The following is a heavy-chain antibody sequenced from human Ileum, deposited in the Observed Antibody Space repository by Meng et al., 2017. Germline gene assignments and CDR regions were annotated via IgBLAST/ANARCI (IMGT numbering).Heavy chain of an antibody. V-gene: IGHV4-4*02. CDR3: ASARYDN. Sequence: QVQLQESGPGLVEPSGTLSLTCAVSGDSVTSSYWWSWVRQPPGKGLEWIGESSDSGTTNYSPSLKSRITMSLDKSKNHFSLRLTSVTAADTAVYYCASARYDNWGQGTLVTVSS. CDR1: GDSVTSSYW. CDR2: SSDSGTT. J-gene: IGHJ4*02.